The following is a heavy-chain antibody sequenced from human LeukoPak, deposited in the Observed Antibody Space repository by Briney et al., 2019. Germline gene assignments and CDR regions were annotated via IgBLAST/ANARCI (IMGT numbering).Heavy chain of an antibody. Sequence: ASVKVSCKASGYTFTSYGISWVRQAPGQGLEWMGWISAYNGNTNYAQKLQGRVTMTTDTSTSTACMELRSLRSDDTAVYYCARDCSSTSCYYDYWGQGTLVTVSS. CDR1: GYTFTSYG. V-gene: IGHV1-18*01. CDR2: ISAYNGNT. J-gene: IGHJ4*02. CDR3: ARDCSSTSCYYDY. D-gene: IGHD2-2*01.